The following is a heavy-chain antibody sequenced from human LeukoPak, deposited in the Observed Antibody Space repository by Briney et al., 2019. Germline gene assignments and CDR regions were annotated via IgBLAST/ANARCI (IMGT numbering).Heavy chain of an antibody. J-gene: IGHJ6*02. Sequence: ASVKVSCKASGYTFTSFHMHWVRQAPGQGLEWMGIINPSGGSTSYAQKFQGRVFMTRDTSTSTVYMELSSLRSEDTAVYYCARCPIYGDYRYYYYYGMDVWGQGTTVTVSS. V-gene: IGHV1-46*01. CDR1: GYTFTSFH. CDR3: ARCPIYGDYRYYYYYGMDV. D-gene: IGHD4-17*01. CDR2: INPSGGST.